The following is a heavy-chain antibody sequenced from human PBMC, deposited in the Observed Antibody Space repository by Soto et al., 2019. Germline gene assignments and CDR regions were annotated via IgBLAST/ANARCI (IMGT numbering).Heavy chain of an antibody. CDR1: GGSFSGYY. J-gene: IGHJ4*02. V-gene: IGHV4-34*01. D-gene: IGHD6-13*01. CDR2: INHSGST. CDR3: ARSSRVDY. Sequence: QVQLQQWGAGLLKPSETLSLTCAVYGGSFSGYYWSWIRQPPGKGLEWIGEINHSGSTNYNPPLKSRVTISVDTSKNQFSLKLSSVTAADTAVYYCARSSRVDYWGQGTLVTVSS.